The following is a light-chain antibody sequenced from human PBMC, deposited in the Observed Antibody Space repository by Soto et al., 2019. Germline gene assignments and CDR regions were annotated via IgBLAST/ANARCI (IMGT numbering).Light chain of an antibody. J-gene: IGKJ3*01. CDR1: QSVGNN. Sequence: EIVMTQSPATLSVSPGERATLSCRASQSVGNNLAWYQQRPGQAPRLLIHGASTRASCVPARFSGSGSGTDFTLTMSSLQSEDFAVYYCQQYTDSPTTFGPGAKVDLK. V-gene: IGKV3-15*01. CDR3: QQYTDSPTT. CDR2: GAS.